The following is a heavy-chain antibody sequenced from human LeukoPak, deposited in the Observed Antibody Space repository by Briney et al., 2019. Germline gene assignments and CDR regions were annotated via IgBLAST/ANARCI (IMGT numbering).Heavy chain of an antibody. CDR1: RFTVTSNH. J-gene: IGHJ4*02. Sequence: PGGSLRLSCAASRFTVTSNHMSWVRQAPGRGLEWVSVIYNGDNTAYADSVKGRFTISRDNSKNTLYLQMNTLRAEDTAVYFCARASQWLAFDIWGQGTLVTVSS. CDR3: ARASQWLAFDI. D-gene: IGHD6-19*01. V-gene: IGHV3-66*01. CDR2: IYNGDNT.